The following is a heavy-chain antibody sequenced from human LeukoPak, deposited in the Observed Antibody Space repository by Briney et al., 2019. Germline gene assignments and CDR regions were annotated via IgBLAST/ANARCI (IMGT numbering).Heavy chain of an antibody. J-gene: IGHJ3*02. CDR1: GFTFNIYE. CDR2: ISNSGSTE. D-gene: IGHD3-10*01. V-gene: IGHV3-48*03. CDR3: ARDSGDGFDI. Sequence: PGGSLRLSCAASGFTFNIYEMNWVRQAPGKGLEWVSYISNSGSTEYYADCVKGRFTISRDNAKKSLYVQMNSLRAEDTAVYYCARDSGDGFDIWGQGTMVTVFS.